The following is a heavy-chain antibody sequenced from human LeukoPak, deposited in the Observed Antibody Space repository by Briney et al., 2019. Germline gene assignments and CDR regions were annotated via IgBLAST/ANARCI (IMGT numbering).Heavy chain of an antibody. D-gene: IGHD3-16*01. CDR1: GFTFSIFS. Sequence: GGSLRLSCAASGFTFSIFSMNWVRQAPGKGLEWVSSISGSTNYIYYADSVKGRFTISRDNAKNSLYLQMNSLRAEDRAVYYCAKDLAWGLDYWGQGTLVTVSS. CDR3: AKDLAWGLDY. CDR2: ISGSTNYI. J-gene: IGHJ4*02. V-gene: IGHV3-21*04.